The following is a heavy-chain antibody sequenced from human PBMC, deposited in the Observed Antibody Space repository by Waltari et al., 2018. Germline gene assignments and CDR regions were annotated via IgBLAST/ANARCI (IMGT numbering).Heavy chain of an antibody. CDR2: IWYDGSNK. CDR1: GFTFRSYG. V-gene: IGHV3-33*01. Sequence: QVQLVESGGGVVQPGRSLRLSCAASGFTFRSYGMHWVRQAPGKGLEWVAVIWYDGSNKYYADSVKGRFTISRDNSKNTLYLQMNSLRAEDTAVYYCAVKGFYRGSSDFDYWGQGTLVTVSS. D-gene: IGHD1-26*01. CDR3: AVKGFYRGSSDFDY. J-gene: IGHJ4*02.